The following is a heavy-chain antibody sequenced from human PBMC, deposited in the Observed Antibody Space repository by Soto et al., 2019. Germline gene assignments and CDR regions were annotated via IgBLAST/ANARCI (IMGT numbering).Heavy chain of an antibody. Sequence: SETLSLTCTVSGGSISSYYWSWIRQPPGKGLEWIGYIYYSGSTNYNPSLKSRVTISVDTSKNQFSLKLSSVTAADTAVYYCARRAPLDSSGWYWFDPWGQGTLVTVSS. D-gene: IGHD6-19*01. CDR3: ARRAPLDSSGWYWFDP. CDR2: IYYSGST. CDR1: GGSISSYY. V-gene: IGHV4-59*08. J-gene: IGHJ5*02.